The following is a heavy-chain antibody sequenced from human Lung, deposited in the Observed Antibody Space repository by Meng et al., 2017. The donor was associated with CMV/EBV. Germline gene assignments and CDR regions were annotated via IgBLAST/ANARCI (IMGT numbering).Heavy chain of an antibody. V-gene: IGHV1-69*05. CDR3: ANGGNIGWGAFDI. J-gene: IGHJ3*02. CDR1: GGTFSSYA. D-gene: IGHD4-23*01. Sequence: SVKVSXKASGGTFSSYAITWVRQAPGQGLEWMGAIIPIFGSTNYAQRFEGRVTIVTDESTSTAYMDLSSLRSEDTAIYYCANGGNIGWGAFDIWGQGTMVTVSS. CDR2: IIPIFGST.